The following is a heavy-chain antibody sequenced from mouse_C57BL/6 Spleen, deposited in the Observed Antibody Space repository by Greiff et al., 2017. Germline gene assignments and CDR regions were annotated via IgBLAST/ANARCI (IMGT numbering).Heavy chain of an antibody. V-gene: IGHV5-6*01. Sequence: EVKLVESGGDLVKPGGSLKLSCAASGFTFSSYDMSWVRQTPDKRLEWVSTISSGGSCTSYPDSVKGRFTISRDNAKNTLYLQMSSLKSEDTAMYYCARHTRSAWFAYGSQRILVTVSA. CDR2: ISSGGSCT. J-gene: IGHJ3*01. CDR1: GFTFSSYD. CDR3: ARHTRSAWFAY.